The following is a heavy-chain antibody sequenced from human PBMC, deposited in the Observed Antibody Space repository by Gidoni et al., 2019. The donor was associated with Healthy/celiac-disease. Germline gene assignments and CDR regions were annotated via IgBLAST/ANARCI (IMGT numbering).Heavy chain of an antibody. Sequence: QVHLVQSGAEVKKPGSSVKVYCTASGGTSSSYTISWVRPAPGQGLEWMGRIIPILGIANYAQKFQGRVTITADKSTSTAYMELSSLRSEDTAVYYCARGPGSGTPPLRYWGQGTLVTVSS. CDR2: IIPILGIA. CDR3: ARGPGSGTPPLRY. J-gene: IGHJ4*02. V-gene: IGHV1-69*02. CDR1: GGTSSSYT. D-gene: IGHD1-7*01.